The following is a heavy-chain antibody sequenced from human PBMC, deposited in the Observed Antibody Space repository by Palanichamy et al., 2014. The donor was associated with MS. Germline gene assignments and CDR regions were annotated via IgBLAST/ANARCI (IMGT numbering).Heavy chain of an antibody. CDR2: IYHGGST. J-gene: IGHJ4*02. V-gene: IGHV4-38-2*02. D-gene: IGHD4-17*01. CDR3: ARSYGDYVDPFFDY. CDR1: GYSINNECF. Sequence: QVQLQESGPGLVKPSETLSTTCTVSGYSINNECFWGWIRQPPGKGLEWIGSIYHGGSTYYNPSLKRRVTISVDTSKNHFSLKLSSVTAADTAEYYCARSYGDYVDPFFDYWGQGILVTVSS.